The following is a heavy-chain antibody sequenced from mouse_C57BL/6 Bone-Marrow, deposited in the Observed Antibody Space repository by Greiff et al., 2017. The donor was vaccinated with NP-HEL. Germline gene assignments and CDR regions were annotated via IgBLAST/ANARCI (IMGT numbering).Heavy chain of an antibody. Sequence: QVQLQQSGAELVRPGTSVKVSCKASGYAFTNYLIEWVKQRPGQGLEWIGVINPGSGGTNYNEKFKGKATLTADKSSSTAYMQRSSLTSEDSAVYFCARSYYGSSRFAYWGQGTLVTVSA. V-gene: IGHV1-54*01. CDR2: INPGSGGT. J-gene: IGHJ3*01. D-gene: IGHD1-1*01. CDR3: ARSYYGSSRFAY. CDR1: GYAFTNYL.